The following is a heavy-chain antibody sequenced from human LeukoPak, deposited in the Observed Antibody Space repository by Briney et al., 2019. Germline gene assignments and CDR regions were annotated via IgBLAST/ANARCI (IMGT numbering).Heavy chain of an antibody. J-gene: IGHJ2*01. V-gene: IGHV4-4*07. CDR1: GGSISSYY. Sequence: PSETLSLTCTVSGGSISSYYWSWIRQPAGKGLEWIGRIYTSGSTNYNPSLKSRVTISEDTSKKQFSLKLSSLTAADTAVYYCARVRTWGSEWYFDLWGRGTLVTVSS. CDR3: ARVRTWGSEWYFDL. D-gene: IGHD7-27*01. CDR2: IYTSGST.